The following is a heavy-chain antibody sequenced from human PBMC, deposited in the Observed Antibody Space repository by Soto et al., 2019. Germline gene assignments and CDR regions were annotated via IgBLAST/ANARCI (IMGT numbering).Heavy chain of an antibody. D-gene: IGHD3-9*01. Sequence: ASVKVSCKASGYTFTSYGISWVRQAPGQGLEWMGWISAYNGNTNYAQKLQGRVTMTTDTSTSTAYMELRSLRSDDTAVYYCARDTGGYYDILTGYYSDYWGQGTLVTVS. CDR1: GYTFTSYG. CDR2: ISAYNGNT. CDR3: ARDTGGYYDILTGYYSDY. J-gene: IGHJ4*02. V-gene: IGHV1-18*01.